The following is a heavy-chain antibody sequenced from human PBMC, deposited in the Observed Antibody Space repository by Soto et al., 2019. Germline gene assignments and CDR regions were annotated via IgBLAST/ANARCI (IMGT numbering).Heavy chain of an antibody. CDR3: ARATGYYHTSGSDS. Sequence: GSLRLSCAAPEFTFSDYFMSGIRQAPGKGLEWISYISSNSNYKNHADSVRGRFTISRDNAKNSLYLQMNGLRAEDTAVYYCARATGYYHTSGSDSWGQGTLVTVSS. CDR2: ISSNSNYK. V-gene: IGHV3-11*06. D-gene: IGHD3-22*01. J-gene: IGHJ4*02. CDR1: EFTFSDYF.